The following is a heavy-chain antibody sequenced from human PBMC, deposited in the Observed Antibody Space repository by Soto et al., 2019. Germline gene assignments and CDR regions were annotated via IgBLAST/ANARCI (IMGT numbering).Heavy chain of an antibody. Sequence: GESLKISCKGSGYSFTSYWIGWVRQMPGKGLEWMGIIYPGDSDTRYSPSFQGQVTISADKSISTAYLQWSSLKASDTAMYYCARGSGEIRVGATGEDACDIWGQGTMVTVSS. D-gene: IGHD1-26*01. J-gene: IGHJ3*02. CDR1: GYSFTSYW. CDR2: IYPGDSDT. CDR3: ARGSGEIRVGATGEDACDI. V-gene: IGHV5-51*01.